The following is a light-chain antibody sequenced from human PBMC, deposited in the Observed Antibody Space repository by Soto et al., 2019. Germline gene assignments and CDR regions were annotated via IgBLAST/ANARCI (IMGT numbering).Light chain of an antibody. CDR2: SNN. CDR1: GSNT. Sequence: GSNTVNWYQHLPGTAPKLLIYSNNQRPSGVPDRLSGSKSGTSASLDISGLQSVDEADYYCVTWDASLNVYVFGTGTKVTVL. CDR3: VTWDASLNVYV. J-gene: IGLJ1*01. V-gene: IGLV1-44*01.